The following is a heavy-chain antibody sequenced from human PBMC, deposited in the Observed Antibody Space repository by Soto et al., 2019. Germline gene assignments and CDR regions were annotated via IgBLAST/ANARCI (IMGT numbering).Heavy chain of an antibody. V-gene: IGHV4-59*08. J-gene: IGHJ4*02. D-gene: IGHD1-1*01. Sequence: SIVYLRSTRYYYWSWIRQTPGKGLEWIGYVLYSGITLYNDSLSGRVTISVDTSKNQFSLKLSSVTAADTAVYYCARQMSGTTYDYWGQG. CDR1: SIVYLRSTRYYY. CDR2: VLYSGIT. CDR3: ARQMSGTTYDY.